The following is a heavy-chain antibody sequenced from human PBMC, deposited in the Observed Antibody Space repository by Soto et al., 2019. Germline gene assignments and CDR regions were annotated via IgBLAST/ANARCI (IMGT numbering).Heavy chain of an antibody. Sequence: SWTLSLTCAVCGESVCVYYVGWIRQPPGKGLEWIGEINHSGSTNYNPSLKSRVTISVDTSKNQFSLKLSSVTAADTAVYYCARVPRSDFWSGNLWDHWSDHCGQGTLVTVSS. CDR1: GESVCVYY. CDR2: INHSGST. D-gene: IGHD3-3*01. J-gene: IGHJ5*02. CDR3: ARVPRSDFWSGNLWDHWSDH. V-gene: IGHV4-34*01.